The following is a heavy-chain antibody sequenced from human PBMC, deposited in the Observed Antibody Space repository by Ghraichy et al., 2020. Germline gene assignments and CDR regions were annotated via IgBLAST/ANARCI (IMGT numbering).Heavy chain of an antibody. CDR3: ARLTIFGVVTPQTQFYYYYGMDV. Sequence: LSLTCAASGFTFSDYYMSWIRQAPGKGLEWVSYISSSGSTIYYADSVKGRFTISRDNAKNSLYLQMNSLRAEDTAVYYCARLTIFGVVTPQTQFYYYYGMDVWGQGTTVTVSS. CDR1: GFTFSDYY. CDR2: ISSSGSTI. V-gene: IGHV3-11*01. J-gene: IGHJ6*02. D-gene: IGHD3-3*01.